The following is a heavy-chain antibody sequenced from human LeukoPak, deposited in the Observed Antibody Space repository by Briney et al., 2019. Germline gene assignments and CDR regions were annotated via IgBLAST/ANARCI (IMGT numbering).Heavy chain of an antibody. D-gene: IGHD5-18*01. Sequence: PSETLSLTCTVSGGSISSSSYYWGWIRQPPGKGLEWIGSIYYSGSTYYNPSLKSRVTISVDTSKNQFSLKLSSVTAADTAVYYCARLSGYSYGNYNYYYMDVWGKGTTVTISS. CDR2: IYYSGST. V-gene: IGHV4-39*07. J-gene: IGHJ6*03. CDR1: GGSISSSSYY. CDR3: ARLSGYSYGNYNYYYMDV.